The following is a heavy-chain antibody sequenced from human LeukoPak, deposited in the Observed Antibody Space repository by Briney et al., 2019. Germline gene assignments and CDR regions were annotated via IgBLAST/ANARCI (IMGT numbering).Heavy chain of an antibody. CDR1: GGSFSHNY. V-gene: IGHV4-59*08. Sequence: KTSETLSFTGTVSGGSFSHNYWSWIGQPPGKGLNWIGHIYYSGSTNYNPSLKSRVTISVDTSKNQFSLNLSSVTAADTAVCYCARHPTALVSYGFDPLGQGTLVSVSS. CDR2: IYYSGST. D-gene: IGHD5-18*01. CDR3: ARHPTALVSYGFDP. J-gene: IGHJ5*02.